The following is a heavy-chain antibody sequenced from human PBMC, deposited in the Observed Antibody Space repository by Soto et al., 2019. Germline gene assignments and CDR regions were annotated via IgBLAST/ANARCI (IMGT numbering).Heavy chain of an antibody. V-gene: IGHV6-1*01. CDR2: TYYRSKWYN. D-gene: IGHD2-8*01. CDR3: ARGYCTNGVCYPGWFDP. J-gene: IGHJ5*02. Sequence: KQSQTLSLTCAISGDSVSSNSAAWNWIRQSPSRGLEWLGRTYYRSKWYNDYAVSVKSRITINPDTSKNQFSLQLNSVTPEDTAVYYCARGYCTNGVCYPGWFDPWGQGTLVTVSS. CDR1: GDSVSSNSAA.